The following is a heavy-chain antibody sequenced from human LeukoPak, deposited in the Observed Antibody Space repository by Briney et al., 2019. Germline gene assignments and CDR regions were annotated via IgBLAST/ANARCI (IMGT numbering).Heavy chain of an antibody. CDR2: ISGSGGNT. V-gene: IGHV3-23*01. CDR3: AAIDRVYYYYGMDV. Sequence: GGSLRLSCAASGFTFSSYAMSCVRQAPGEGREWLSAISGSGGNTYYADSVKGRFTISTHNSKNTLYMQMNSLRAADTAVYYCAAIDRVYYYYGMDVWGQGTTVTVSS. J-gene: IGHJ6*02. D-gene: IGHD3-22*01. CDR1: GFTFSSYA.